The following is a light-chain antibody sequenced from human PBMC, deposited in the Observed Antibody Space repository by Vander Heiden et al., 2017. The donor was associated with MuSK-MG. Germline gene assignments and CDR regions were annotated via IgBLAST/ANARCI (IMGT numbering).Light chain of an antibody. J-gene: IGLJ2*01. CDR3: CSDAVSDTRV. Sequence: QSALTQPRSVSGSPGQSVTIPCTGTRSDVGGYNYVSCYQQHPAKPLNLMIYDVNRRPAGVPDRFSASKSGNTSSLTISGLPEEEDADYYGCSDAVSDTRVFGGGTKLTVL. CDR2: DVN. V-gene: IGLV2-11*01. CDR1: RSDVGGYNY.